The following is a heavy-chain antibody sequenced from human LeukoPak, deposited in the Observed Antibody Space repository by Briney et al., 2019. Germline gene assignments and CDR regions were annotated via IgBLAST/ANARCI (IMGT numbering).Heavy chain of an antibody. V-gene: IGHV5-51*01. CDR3: ARYGGTNDRGAFDI. CDR1: GYSFTSYW. CDR2: IHPGDSDT. Sequence: GESPKISCKGSGYSFTSYWIGWVRQMSGKDLEWMGIIHPGDSDTRYSPSFQGQVTISADKSISTAYLQWSTLKASDTAMYYCARYGGTNDRGAFDIWGQGTMVTVSS. J-gene: IGHJ3*02. D-gene: IGHD1-26*01.